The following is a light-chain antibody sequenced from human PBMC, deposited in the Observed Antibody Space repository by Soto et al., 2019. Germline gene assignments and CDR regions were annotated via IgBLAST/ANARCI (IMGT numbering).Light chain of an antibody. V-gene: IGKV3-15*01. CDR2: GAS. CDR3: QQYNYWPPRT. J-gene: IGKJ2*01. CDR1: QSVSSY. Sequence: EIVMTQSPATLSVSPGERATLSCRASQSVSSYLAWYQQKPGQAPRLLIYGASTRATGIPARFTGSGSGTEFTLTISSLQSEDFAVYYCQQYNYWPPRTFGQGTKLEIK.